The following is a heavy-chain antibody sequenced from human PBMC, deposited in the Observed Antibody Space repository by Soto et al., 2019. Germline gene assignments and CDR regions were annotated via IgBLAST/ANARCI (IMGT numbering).Heavy chain of an antibody. CDR3: AYEASVVVTAIHGYM. J-gene: IGHJ6*03. V-gene: IGHV3-9*01. CDR2: SSWNSGSI. CDR1: GCTFDDYA. D-gene: IGHD2-21*02. Sequence: PCGTLRLPWAPSGCTFDDYAMHWVRQAPGQGMAWVSGSSWNSGSIGYAGSVKGRFTISRDNAKTCLYLQMNSLRAEDTAWYYRAYEASVVVTAIHGYM.